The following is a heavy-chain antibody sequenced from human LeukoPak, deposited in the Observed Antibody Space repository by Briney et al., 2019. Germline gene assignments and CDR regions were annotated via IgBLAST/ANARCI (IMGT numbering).Heavy chain of an antibody. V-gene: IGHV3-33*01. CDR2: IWYDGGNK. CDR1: GFTFSSYG. D-gene: IGHD6-13*01. Sequence: GRSLRLSCAASGFTFSSYGMHWVRQAPGKGLEWVAVIWYDGGNKYYADSVKGRFTISRDNSKNTLYLQMNSLRAEDTAVYYCARAGSWYVGYFDYWGQGTLVTVSS. CDR3: ARAGSWYVGYFDY. J-gene: IGHJ4*02.